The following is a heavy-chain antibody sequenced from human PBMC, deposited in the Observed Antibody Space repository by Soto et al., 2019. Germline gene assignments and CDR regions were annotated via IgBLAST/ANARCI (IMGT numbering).Heavy chain of an antibody. D-gene: IGHD3-3*01. CDR2: IYYSGST. CDR1: GGTISNGDYS. CDR3: VRVDLSFYYALDF. V-gene: IGHV4-30-4*01. J-gene: IGHJ6*02. Sequence: QVQLEESGPGLLEPSQTLSLTCNVFGGTISNGDYSWTWIRQPPGKGLEWIGYIYYSGSTNYSPSLRSRVTMSVDRSKNLFPLERLSVTAADTAVYYCVRVDLSFYYALDFWGQGPTVLVS.